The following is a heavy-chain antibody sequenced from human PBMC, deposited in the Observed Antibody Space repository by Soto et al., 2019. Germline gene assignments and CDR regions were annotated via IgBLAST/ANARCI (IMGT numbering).Heavy chain of an antibody. CDR1: GYTFTSYD. J-gene: IGHJ4*02. CDR3: ARVQRAADGRGGFAY. CDR2: MNPNSGNT. V-gene: IGHV1-8*01. D-gene: IGHD6-13*01. Sequence: ASVKVSCKASGYTFTSYDINWVRQATGQGLEWMGWMNPNSGNTGYAQKFQGRVTMTRXXXXXXAXMXLXXXXSEXTAVYYCARVQRAADGRGGFAYWGQGTLVTVSS.